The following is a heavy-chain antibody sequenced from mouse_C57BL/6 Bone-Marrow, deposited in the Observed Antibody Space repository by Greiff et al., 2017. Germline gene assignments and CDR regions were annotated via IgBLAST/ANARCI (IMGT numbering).Heavy chain of an antibody. D-gene: IGHD2-4*01. Sequence: EVKLMESGAELVRPGASVKLSCTASGFNIKDDYMHWVKQRPEQGLEWIGWIDPENGDTEYASKFQGKATITADTSSNTAYLPLSSLTSEDTAVYYCTTRYDYDEAWYAYWGQGTLVTVS. CDR2: IDPENGDT. CDR1: GFNIKDDY. V-gene: IGHV14-4*01. CDR3: TTRYDYDEAWYAY. J-gene: IGHJ3*01.